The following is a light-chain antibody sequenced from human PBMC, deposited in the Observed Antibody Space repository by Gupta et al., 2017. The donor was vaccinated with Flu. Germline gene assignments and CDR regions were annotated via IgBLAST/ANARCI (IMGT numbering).Light chain of an antibody. V-gene: IGKV1-12*01. CDR1: QGVSSW. CDR3: QQTKNFPYS. J-gene: IGKJ2*03. Sequence: DVQMTQSPSSVSASVGDRVTITCRASQGVSSWLAWYQQKPGRAPQLLIYGASNLQSGVPSRFSGSGFGTYFTLTISSLQPEDFATYYCQQTKNFPYSFGQGTKLEIK. CDR2: GAS.